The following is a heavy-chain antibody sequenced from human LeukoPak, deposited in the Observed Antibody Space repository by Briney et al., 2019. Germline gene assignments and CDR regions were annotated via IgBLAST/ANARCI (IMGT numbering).Heavy chain of an antibody. Sequence: GGSLRLSCAASGFTFDDYGMSWVRQAPGKGLEWVSGINWNGGSTGYADSVKGRFTISRDNAKNSLYLQMNSLRAEDTALYYCARDDVDTAMVTSPYFDYWGQGTLVTVSS. CDR3: ARDDVDTAMVTSPYFDY. CDR1: GFTFDDYG. J-gene: IGHJ4*02. CDR2: INWNGGST. D-gene: IGHD5-18*01. V-gene: IGHV3-20*04.